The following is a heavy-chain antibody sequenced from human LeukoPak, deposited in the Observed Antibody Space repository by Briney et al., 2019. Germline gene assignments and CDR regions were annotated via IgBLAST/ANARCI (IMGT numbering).Heavy chain of an antibody. CDR1: GGSISSSTYY. CDR2: IYYSGNT. J-gene: IGHJ3*01. Sequence: SETLSLTCTVSGGSISSSTYYWAWIRQPPGEGLEWIGCIYYSGNTYYNPSLKSRVTISVDTSKNQFSLKLSSVTAADTAVYYCARLFSSSWYRGAFDLWGQGTMVTVSS. CDR3: ARLFSSSWYRGAFDL. V-gene: IGHV4-39*01. D-gene: IGHD6-13*01.